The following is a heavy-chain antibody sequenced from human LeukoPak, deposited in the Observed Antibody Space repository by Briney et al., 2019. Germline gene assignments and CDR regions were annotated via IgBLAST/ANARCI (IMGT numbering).Heavy chain of an antibody. V-gene: IGHV4-39*07. J-gene: IGHJ4*02. D-gene: IGHD3-3*01. CDR2: IYYSGST. Sequence: PSETLSLTCTVSGGSVSRSPYYWGWIRQPPGKGLEWIGNIYYSGSTYYNPSLKSRVTISVDTSKNQFSLKVTSVTAADTAVYYCAGYYDFWSGSHPPFDYWGQGTLVTVSS. CDR1: GGSVSRSPYY. CDR3: AGYYDFWSGSHPPFDY.